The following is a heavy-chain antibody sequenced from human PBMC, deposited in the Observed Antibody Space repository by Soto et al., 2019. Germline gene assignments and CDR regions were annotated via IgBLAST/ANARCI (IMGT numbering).Heavy chain of an antibody. J-gene: IGHJ5*01. Sequence: GESLEISCKASGYNFTAFWIHWVRQMPGKGLEWLGKIDPSDSYTNYSPSFEGHVTISTXXXIXXXSXQXXXLXASDTALYFCARVHKNWFDSWAQGTMVTVSS. CDR2: IDPSDSYT. CDR3: ARVHKNWFDS. V-gene: IGHV5-10-1*01. CDR1: GYNFTAFW.